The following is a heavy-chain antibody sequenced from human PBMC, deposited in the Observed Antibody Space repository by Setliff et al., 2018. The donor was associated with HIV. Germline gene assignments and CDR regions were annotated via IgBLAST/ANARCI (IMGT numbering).Heavy chain of an antibody. V-gene: IGHV1-18*01. CDR1: GYTFTIYS. J-gene: IGHJ3*02. CDR2: ISGYNGNT. Sequence: EASVKVSCKASGYTFTIYSINWVRQAPGQGLEWMGSISGYNGNTNYAQKFQGRVTMTTDTSTSTAYMGLRSLRSDDTAVYYCARGSSSIAAAYPDALDIWGQGTMVTVSS. CDR3: ARGSSSIAAAYPDALDI. D-gene: IGHD6-13*01.